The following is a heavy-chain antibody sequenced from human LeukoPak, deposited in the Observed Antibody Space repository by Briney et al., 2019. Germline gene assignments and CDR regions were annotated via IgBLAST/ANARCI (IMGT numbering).Heavy chain of an antibody. D-gene: IGHD1-14*01. Sequence: SETLSLTCTVSGDSVTNDFFWGWARQPPGKELEWIGSFCLGRDTYYRPSLKSRVTISVDTSKNQFSLNLNSVTAADTAVYYCARWASISREPGGFFDHWGQGTLVTVSS. CDR3: ARWASISREPGGFFDH. J-gene: IGHJ4*02. CDR1: GDSVTNDFF. CDR2: FCLGRDT. V-gene: IGHV4-38-2*02.